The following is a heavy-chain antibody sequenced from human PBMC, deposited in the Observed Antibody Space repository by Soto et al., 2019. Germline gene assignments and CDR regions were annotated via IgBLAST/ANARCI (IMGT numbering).Heavy chain of an antibody. D-gene: IGHD6-13*01. CDR1: GYTFTGYY. J-gene: IGHJ5*02. Sequence: QVQLVQSGAEVKKPGASVKVSCKASGYTFTGYYMHWVRQAPGQGLEWMGWISAYNGNIKYAQKFQGRVSMTTDTSTSTAYMELRSLSSDDTAVYFCAKDPITAAGYNWFDPWGQGTLVIVSS. CDR3: AKDPITAAGYNWFDP. CDR2: ISAYNGNI. V-gene: IGHV1-18*04.